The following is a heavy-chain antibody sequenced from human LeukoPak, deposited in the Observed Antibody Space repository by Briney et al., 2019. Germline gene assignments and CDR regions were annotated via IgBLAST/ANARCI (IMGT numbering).Heavy chain of an antibody. Sequence: GGSLRLSCGASGFIFDTHYMHWVRQAPGKGLEWVAFIRSDGYHTYYADSVKGRFTITRDNSKNTLYLQMNSLRLKDMAVYYCAKPSGSGVDYWGRGTRVTVSS. J-gene: IGHJ4*02. CDR1: GFIFDTHY. CDR3: AKPSGSGVDY. CDR2: IRSDGYHT. V-gene: IGHV3-30*02. D-gene: IGHD1-26*01.